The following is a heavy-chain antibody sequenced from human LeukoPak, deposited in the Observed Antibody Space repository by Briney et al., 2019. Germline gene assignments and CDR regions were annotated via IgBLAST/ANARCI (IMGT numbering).Heavy chain of an antibody. CDR2: ISSSSSYI. CDR1: GFTFSSYG. Sequence: GGSLRLSCAASGFTFSSYGMHWVRQAPGKGLEWVSSISSSSSYIYYADSVKGRFTISRDNAKNSLYLQKNSLRAEDTAVYYCARARTVTTLSFDYWGQGTLVTVSS. CDR3: ARARTVTTLSFDY. D-gene: IGHD4-17*01. J-gene: IGHJ4*02. V-gene: IGHV3-21*01.